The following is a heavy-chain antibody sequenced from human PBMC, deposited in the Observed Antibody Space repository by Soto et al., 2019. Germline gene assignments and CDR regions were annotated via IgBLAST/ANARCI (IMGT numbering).Heavy chain of an antibody. D-gene: IGHD3-10*01. CDR2: ISHSGST. CDR1: GGSISTSDW. Sequence: QVQLLESGPGLVKPSGTLSLTCTVSGGSISTSDWWNWVRQPPGKGLEWIGEISHSGSTHYNPSLKSRVTISVDKSKNQFSLRVTSVTAADTAVYYCARGRDYGSAPAFDPWGQGTLVTVSS. CDR3: ARGRDYGSAPAFDP. V-gene: IGHV4-4*02. J-gene: IGHJ5*02.